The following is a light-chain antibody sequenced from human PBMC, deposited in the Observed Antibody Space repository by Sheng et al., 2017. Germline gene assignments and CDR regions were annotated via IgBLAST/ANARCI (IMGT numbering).Light chain of an antibody. V-gene: IGKV3-15*01. CDR3: QQRSNWPYL. Sequence: EIVMTQSPATLSVSPGERATLSCRASQSVSTNLAWYQKKSGQAPTLLIYGASTRATGIPARFSASGSGTDFTLTISSLEPEDFAVYYCQQRSNWPYLFGQGTKLEIK. CDR2: GAS. CDR1: QSVSTN. J-gene: IGKJ2*01.